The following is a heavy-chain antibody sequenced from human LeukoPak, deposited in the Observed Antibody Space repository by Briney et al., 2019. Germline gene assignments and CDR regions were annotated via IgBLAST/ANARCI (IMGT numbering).Heavy chain of an antibody. CDR1: GGSISSYY. D-gene: IGHD3-10*01. CDR3: AREPHSMKYYYGSGSLAGILDV. J-gene: IGHJ6*04. V-gene: IGHV4-4*07. CDR2: IYTSGST. Sequence: SETLSLTCTVSGGSISSYYWSWIRQPAGKGLEWIGRIYTSGSTNYNPSLKSRVTMSVDTSKNQFSLKLSSVTAADTAVYYCAREPHSMKYYYGSGSLAGILDVWGKGTTVTVSS.